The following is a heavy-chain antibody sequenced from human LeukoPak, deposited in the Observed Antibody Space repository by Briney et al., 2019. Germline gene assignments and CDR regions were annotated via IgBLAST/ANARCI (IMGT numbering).Heavy chain of an antibody. Sequence: GGSLRLSCAASGFTFSSYVMSWVRQAPGKGLEWVSGISGRGSSTYYADSVKGRFTISRDNSKNTLYLQMNSLRAEDTAVYYCAKSAPYCGGDCYPDYWGQGTLVTVSS. CDR1: GFTFSSYV. V-gene: IGHV3-23*01. CDR2: ISGRGSST. D-gene: IGHD2-21*02. CDR3: AKSAPYCGGDCYPDY. J-gene: IGHJ4*02.